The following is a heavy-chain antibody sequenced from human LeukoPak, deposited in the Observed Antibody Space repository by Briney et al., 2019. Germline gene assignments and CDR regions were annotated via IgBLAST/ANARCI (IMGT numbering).Heavy chain of an antibody. D-gene: IGHD2-2*01. V-gene: IGHV1-69*05. CDR3: AREGAYCSSTSCHLQNWFDP. CDR1: GGTFSSYA. CDR2: IIPIFGTA. Sequence: SVKVSCKASGGTFSSYAISWVRQAPGQGLEWMGGIIPIFGTANYAQNLQGRVTMTTDTSTSTAYMELRSLRSDDTAVYYCAREGAYCSSTSCHLQNWFDPWGQGTLVTVSS. J-gene: IGHJ5*02.